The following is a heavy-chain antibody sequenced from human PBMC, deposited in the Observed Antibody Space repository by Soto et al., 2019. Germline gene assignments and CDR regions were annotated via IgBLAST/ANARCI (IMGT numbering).Heavy chain of an antibody. CDR1: GFTFSNYG. J-gene: IGHJ4*02. V-gene: IGHV3-33*01. Sequence: QVQLVESGGGVVQPGGSLRLSCAASGFTFSNYGMHWVRQAPGKGLEWVAVIWYDGNNKYYADSVKGRFTISRDNSNNTLYVQMTSLRAEDTAVYYCARGLHSLFDYWGQGTLVIVSS. CDR3: ARGLHSLFDY. CDR2: IWYDGNNK. D-gene: IGHD2-21*01.